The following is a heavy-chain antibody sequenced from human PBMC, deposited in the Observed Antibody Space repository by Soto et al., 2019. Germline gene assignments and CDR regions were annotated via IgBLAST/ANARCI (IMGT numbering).Heavy chain of an antibody. D-gene: IGHD3-10*01. J-gene: IGHJ4*02. CDR2: IIPIFGTA. V-gene: IGHV1-69*06. CDR3: ATAERITMVRGVGYFDY. Sequence: QVQLVQSGAEVKKPGSSVKVSCKASGGTFSSYAISWVRQAPGQGLEWMGGIIPIFGTANYAQKFQGRVTITADKSTSTAYMELSSLRSEDTAVYYCATAERITMVRGVGYFDYWGQGTLVTVSS. CDR1: GGTFSSYA.